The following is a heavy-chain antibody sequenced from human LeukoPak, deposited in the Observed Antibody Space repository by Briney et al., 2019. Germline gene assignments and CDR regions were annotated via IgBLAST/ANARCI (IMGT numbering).Heavy chain of an antibody. CDR1: GFTVSTNY. CDR3: ARASIAAAGYYFDY. CDR2: IYSGGST. D-gene: IGHD6-13*01. Sequence: GGSLRLSCAASGFTVSTNYMTWVRQAPGKGLEWVSVIYSGGSTYYSDSVMGRFTIFRDNSKNTLYLQLNNLRAEDTAVYYCARASIAAAGYYFDYWGQGTLVTVSS. V-gene: IGHV3-53*01. J-gene: IGHJ4*02.